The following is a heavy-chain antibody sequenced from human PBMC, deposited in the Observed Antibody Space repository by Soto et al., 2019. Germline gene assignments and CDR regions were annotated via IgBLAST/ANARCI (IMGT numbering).Heavy chain of an antibody. J-gene: IGHJ5*02. D-gene: IGHD4-4*01. V-gene: IGHV4-30-2*01. CDR2: IYHSGST. CDR1: GGSISSGGYS. Sequence: KTSETLSLTCAVSGGSISSGGYSWSWIRQPPGKGLEWIGYIYHSGSTYYNPSLKSRVTISLDRSKNQFSLKLSSVTAADTAVYYCARGHDYNKQELDPWGQGTLVTVSS. CDR3: ARGHDYNKQELDP.